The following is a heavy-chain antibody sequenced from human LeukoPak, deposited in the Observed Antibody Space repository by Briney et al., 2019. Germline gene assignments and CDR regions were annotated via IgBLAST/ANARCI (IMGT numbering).Heavy chain of an antibody. V-gene: IGHV2-5*05. J-gene: IGHJ4*02. CDR3: AHSGIVVVPAATLQFDY. CDR2: IYWDDDK. Sequence: SGPTLVKPTQTLTLTCTFSGFSLSTSGVGVGWIRQPPGKALEWLALIYWDDDKRYGPSLKSRLTITKDTSKNQVVLTMTNMDPADTATYYCAHSGIVVVPAATLQFDYWGQGTLVTVSS. CDR1: GFSLSTSGVG. D-gene: IGHD2-2*01.